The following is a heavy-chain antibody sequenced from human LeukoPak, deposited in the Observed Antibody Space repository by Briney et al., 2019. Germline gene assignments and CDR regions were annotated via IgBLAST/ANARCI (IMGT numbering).Heavy chain of an antibody. CDR1: GFTFSSYG. CDR3: AELGITMIGGV. Sequence: GGSLRLSCAASGFTFSSYGMHWVRQAPGKGLEWVAFIRYDGINKYYADSVKGRFTISRDNSKNTLYLQMNSLRAEDTAVYYCAELGITMIGGVWGKGTTVTISS. D-gene: IGHD3-10*02. CDR2: IRYDGINK. V-gene: IGHV3-30*02. J-gene: IGHJ6*04.